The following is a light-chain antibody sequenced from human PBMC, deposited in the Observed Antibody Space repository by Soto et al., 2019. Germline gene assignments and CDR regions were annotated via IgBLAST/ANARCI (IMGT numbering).Light chain of an antibody. Sequence: PGERATLSCRASQRVGSSYLAWYQHKPDQAPRLLIYGASGRATGTPDRFSGSGSGTDFSLTISRLEPEDFAVYYCQQYGNSPWTFGQGTKVDIK. CDR3: QQYGNSPWT. J-gene: IGKJ1*01. CDR2: GAS. V-gene: IGKV3-20*01. CDR1: QRVGSSY.